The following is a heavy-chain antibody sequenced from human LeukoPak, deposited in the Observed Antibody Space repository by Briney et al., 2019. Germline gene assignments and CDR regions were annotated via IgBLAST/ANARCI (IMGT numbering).Heavy chain of an antibody. J-gene: IGHJ4*02. V-gene: IGHV3-48*02. CDR2: ISNRISTI. CDR3: ARDLDYYGSGNDY. CDR1: GFTFSRYS. Sequence: GGSLRLSCAASGFTFSRYSMNWVRQAPGKGLEWVSYISNRISTIYYADSVKGRFTTSRDNAKNSLYLQMNSLRDEDTAVYYCARDLDYYGSGNDYWGQGTLVTVSS. D-gene: IGHD3-10*01.